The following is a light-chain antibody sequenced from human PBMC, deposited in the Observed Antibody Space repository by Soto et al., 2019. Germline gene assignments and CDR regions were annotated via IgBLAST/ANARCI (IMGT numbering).Light chain of an antibody. J-gene: IGLJ1*01. Sequence: QSVLTQPASVSGSPGQSITISCTGTSGDVGGYNHVSWYQQHPGKAPKLLIYDVSNRPSGVSNRYSASKSGNTASLTISGLQAEDEADYYCKSFATTFYVFGTGTKVTAL. CDR3: KSFATTFYV. CDR1: SGDVGGYNH. CDR2: DVS. V-gene: IGLV2-14*03.